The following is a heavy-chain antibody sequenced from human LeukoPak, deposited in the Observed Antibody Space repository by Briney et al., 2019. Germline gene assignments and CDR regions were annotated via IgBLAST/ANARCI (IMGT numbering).Heavy chain of an antibody. CDR2: ISSTSTTI. Sequence: GGSLRLSCAASGFTFSDYSMEWVRQAPGKGLEWISYISSTSTTIYYADSVRGRFTTSRDNAKNSLYLQMNSLRAEDTAVYYCARGCGLHLSPAPSYYDSRCRYFDAWGQGTLVTVSS. CDR3: ARGCGLHLSPAPSYYDSRCRYFDA. V-gene: IGHV3-48*04. J-gene: IGHJ4*02. CDR1: GFTFSDYS. D-gene: IGHD3-22*01.